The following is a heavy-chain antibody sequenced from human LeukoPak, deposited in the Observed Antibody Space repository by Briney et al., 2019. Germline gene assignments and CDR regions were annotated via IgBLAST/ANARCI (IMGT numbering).Heavy chain of an antibody. CDR2: INPKTGGT. V-gene: IGHV1-2*02. CDR1: GYTFTGHY. D-gene: IGHD3-3*01. Sequence: ASVKVSCKASGYTFTGHYMHWVRQAPGQGLEFMGWINPKTGGTHYAQNFQGRVTMTRDTSISTAYMELSRLTSDDTAVYYCTRGGRDFMDWFDRWGQGTLVTVSS. J-gene: IGHJ5*02. CDR3: TRGGRDFMDWFDR.